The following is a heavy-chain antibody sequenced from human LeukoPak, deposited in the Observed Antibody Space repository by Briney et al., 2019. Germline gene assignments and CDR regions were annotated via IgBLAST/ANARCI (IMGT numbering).Heavy chain of an antibody. J-gene: IGHJ4*02. D-gene: IGHD3-10*01. CDR2: IRYDGSNK. V-gene: IGHV3-30*02. Sequence: GGSLRLSCAASGFSFSSYGMHWVRQAPGKGLEWVAFIRYDGSNKDYTDSVKGRFTISRDNSKNTLYLQMYSLRGDDTAVYYCAKDDSTSYYYFDYWGQGTLVTVSS. CDR1: GFSFSSYG. CDR3: AKDDSTSYYYFDY.